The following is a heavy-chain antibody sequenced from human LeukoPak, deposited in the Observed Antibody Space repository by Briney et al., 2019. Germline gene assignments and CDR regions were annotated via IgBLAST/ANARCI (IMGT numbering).Heavy chain of an antibody. D-gene: IGHD3-9*01. J-gene: IGHJ6*02. Sequence: GGSLRLSCVASGFTFANYAMSWVRQAPGKGLEWVSVISGSGGNTYYADSVKGRLTISRDNSNNTLYLQLNSLRAEDTAVYYCAKDQAVEWFYYYYGMDVWGPGTTVTVSS. CDR2: ISGSGGNT. V-gene: IGHV3-23*01. CDR1: GFTFANYA. CDR3: AKDQAVEWFYYYYGMDV.